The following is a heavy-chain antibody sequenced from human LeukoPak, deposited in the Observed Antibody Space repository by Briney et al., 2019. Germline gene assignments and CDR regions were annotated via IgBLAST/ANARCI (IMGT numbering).Heavy chain of an antibody. D-gene: IGHD2-15*01. Sequence: SETLSLTCTVSGGSISSYYWSWIRQPPGKGLEWIGYIYYSGSTNYNPSLKSRVTISVDTSKNQFPLKLSSVTAADTAVYYCARQVVAATGPFDYWGQGTLVTVSS. J-gene: IGHJ4*02. CDR2: IYYSGST. V-gene: IGHV4-59*08. CDR1: GGSISSYY. CDR3: ARQVVAATGPFDY.